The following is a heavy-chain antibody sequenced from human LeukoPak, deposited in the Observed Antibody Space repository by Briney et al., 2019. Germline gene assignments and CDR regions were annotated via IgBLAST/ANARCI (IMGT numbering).Heavy chain of an antibody. J-gene: IGHJ4*02. V-gene: IGHV3-7*01. CDR3: ARDPGSSSFDY. CDR1: TFTFSTYW. D-gene: IGHD6-13*01. CDR2: INQDGSVK. Sequence: TGGSLRLSCAASTFTFSTYWMTWVRQAPGKGPEFVANINQDGSVKNYVDSVKGRFTISRDNAKNSLYPQMNSLRADDTAVYYCARDPGSSSFDYWGQGTLVTVSS.